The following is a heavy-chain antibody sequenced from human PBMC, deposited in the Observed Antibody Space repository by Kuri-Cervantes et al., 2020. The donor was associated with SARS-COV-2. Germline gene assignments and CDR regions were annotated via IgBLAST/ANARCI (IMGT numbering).Heavy chain of an antibody. Sequence: ASVKVSCKVSGYTLTELSMHWVRQAPGKGLEWMGGFDPEDGETIYAQKFQGRVTMTEDTSTDTAYKELSSLRSEDTAVYYCATGGLLWFGEKDIWGQGTMVTVSS. CDR1: GYTLTELS. D-gene: IGHD3-10*01. J-gene: IGHJ3*02. V-gene: IGHV1-24*01. CDR3: ATGGLLWFGEKDI. CDR2: FDPEDGET.